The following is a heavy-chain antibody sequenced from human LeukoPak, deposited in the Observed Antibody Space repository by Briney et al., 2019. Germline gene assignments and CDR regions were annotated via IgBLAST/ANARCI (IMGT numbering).Heavy chain of an antibody. D-gene: IGHD3-10*01. Sequence: GGSLRLSCAASGFTFSNAWMNWVRQAPGKGLEWVGRIKSKTDGGTTDYAAPVKGRFTISRDDSKNTLYLQMNSLKTEDTAVYYCTTAFITVLLWFRELSPPDYWGQGTLVTVSS. V-gene: IGHV3-15*07. CDR3: TTAFITVLLWFRELSPPDY. CDR1: GFTFSNAW. J-gene: IGHJ4*02. CDR2: IKSKTDGGTT.